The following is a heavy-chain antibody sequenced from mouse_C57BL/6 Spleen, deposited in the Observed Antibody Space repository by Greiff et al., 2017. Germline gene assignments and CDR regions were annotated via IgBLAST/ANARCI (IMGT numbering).Heavy chain of an antibody. CDR3: AKSRGNFNWYFDV. Sequence: VQLQQPGAELVRPGSSVKLSCKASGYTFTSYWMHWVKQRPIQGLEWIGNIDPSDSETHYNQKFKDKATLTVDKSSSTAYMQLSSLTSEDSAVYYCAKSRGNFNWYFDVWGTGTTVTVSS. CDR1: GYTFTSYW. J-gene: IGHJ1*03. CDR2: IDPSDSET. V-gene: IGHV1-52*01. D-gene: IGHD2-1*01.